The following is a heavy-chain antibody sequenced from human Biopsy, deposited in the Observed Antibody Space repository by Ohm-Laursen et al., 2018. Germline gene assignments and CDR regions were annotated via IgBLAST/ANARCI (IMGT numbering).Heavy chain of an antibody. CDR2: INPNSGNA. V-gene: IGHV1-2*02. D-gene: IGHD3-9*01. CDR1: GYTFAGYY. J-gene: IGHJ6*02. Sequence: TVKVSCKASGYTFAGYYLHWVRQAPGHGLEWMGWINPNSGNANYAQSFQGRLTVTRDTSISTAYMELTSLTFDDTAIYYCARVPAYPSIDGYYGLDLWGQGTTVIVSS. CDR3: ARVPAYPSIDGYYGLDL.